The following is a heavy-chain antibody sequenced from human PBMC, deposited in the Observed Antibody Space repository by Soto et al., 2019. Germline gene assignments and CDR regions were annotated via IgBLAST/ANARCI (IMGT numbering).Heavy chain of an antibody. Sequence: PGESLKISCKGSGYRLTSYWISWVRQMPGKGLEWMGRIDPSDSYTNYSPSFQGHATISADKSISTAYLQWSSLKASDTAMYYCARQGKGAAMAKYVMDVWGKGTTVTVSS. V-gene: IGHV5-10-1*01. CDR2: IDPSDSYT. D-gene: IGHD5-18*01. CDR3: ARQGKGAAMAKYVMDV. CDR1: GYRLTSYW. J-gene: IGHJ6*04.